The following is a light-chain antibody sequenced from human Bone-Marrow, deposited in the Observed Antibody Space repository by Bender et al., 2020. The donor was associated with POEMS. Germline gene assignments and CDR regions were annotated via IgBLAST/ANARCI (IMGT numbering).Light chain of an antibody. CDR2: DVT. J-gene: IGLJ1*01. Sequence: QSALTQPRSVSGSPGQSVAISCSGSTGDVGGHNYVSWYRQHPAKAPQLLIYDVTKRPSGVPDRFSGSKSGNTASLTISGLQTEDEADYYCISYTMSATQVFGRGTTVSVL. CDR1: TGDVGGHNY. CDR3: ISYTMSATQV. V-gene: IGLV2-11*01.